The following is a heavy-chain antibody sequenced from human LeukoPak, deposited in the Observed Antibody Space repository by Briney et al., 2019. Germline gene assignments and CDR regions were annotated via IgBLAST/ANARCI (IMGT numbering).Heavy chain of an antibody. V-gene: IGHV3-74*01. Sequence: GGSLRLSCAASGFTFSSYWMCWVRQAPGKGLVWVSRINSDGSTTSYADSVKGRFTISRDNAKNTLYLQMNSLRADDTAVYYCARGRVYSAYDWGQGTLVTVSS. D-gene: IGHD5-12*01. CDR1: GFTFSSYW. J-gene: IGHJ4*02. CDR3: ARGRVYSAYD. CDR2: INSDGSTT.